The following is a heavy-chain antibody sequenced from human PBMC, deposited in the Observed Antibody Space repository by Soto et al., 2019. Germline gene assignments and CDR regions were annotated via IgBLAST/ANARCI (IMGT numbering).Heavy chain of an antibody. V-gene: IGHV4-59*01. J-gene: IGHJ6*02. CDR1: GDSINNYF. D-gene: IGHD5-18*01. CDR3: ARARQRDTGRGLDV. CDR2: ISYSGST. Sequence: PSETLSLTCTISGDSINNYFWNWIRQTPGKGLEWIGYISYSGSTSYNPPLQSRVTISSDTSKNHFPLKLSSVTAADTAVYYCARARQRDTGRGLDVWGQGTTVTVSS.